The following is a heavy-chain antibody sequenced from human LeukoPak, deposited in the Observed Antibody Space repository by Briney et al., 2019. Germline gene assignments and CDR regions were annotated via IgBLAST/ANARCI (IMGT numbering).Heavy chain of an antibody. CDR1: GGTFSSYA. V-gene: IGHV1-69*13. Sequence: ASVKVSCKASGGTFSSYAISWVRQAPGQGLEWMGGIIPIFGTANYAQKFQGRVTITADESTSTAYMELSSLRSEDTAVYYCARERGYCSSTSCSENYYYYYYMDVWGKGTTVTVSS. CDR3: ARERGYCSSTSCSENYYYYYYMDV. CDR2: IIPIFGTA. D-gene: IGHD2-2*01. J-gene: IGHJ6*03.